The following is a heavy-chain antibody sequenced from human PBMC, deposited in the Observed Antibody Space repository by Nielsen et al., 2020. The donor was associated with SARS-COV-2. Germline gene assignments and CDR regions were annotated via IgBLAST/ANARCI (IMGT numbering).Heavy chain of an antibody. CDR3: ASLPRGSGYDYGMDV. D-gene: IGHD2-15*01. CDR1: GFTFDDYA. J-gene: IGHJ6*02. Sequence: GGSLRLSCAASGFTFDDYAMHWVRQAPGKGLEWVSGISWNSGSIGYADSVKGRFTISRDNAKNSLYLQMNSPRAEDTALYYCASLPRGSGYDYGMDVWGQGTTVTVSS. V-gene: IGHV3-9*01. CDR2: ISWNSGSI.